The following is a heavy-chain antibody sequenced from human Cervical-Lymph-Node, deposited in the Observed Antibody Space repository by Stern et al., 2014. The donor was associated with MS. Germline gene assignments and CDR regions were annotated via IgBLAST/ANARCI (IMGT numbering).Heavy chain of an antibody. CDR1: GFTFSHYW. Sequence: EVQLEESGGGLVQPGGSLRLSCAGSGFTFSHYWMTWVRQAPGKGLEWVASINKDGSEKYYVDSVKGRFTISRDNAKNSLYLQMSSLRADDTAVYYCARKTTAKNWGQGTLVTVSS. V-gene: IGHV3-7*01. CDR2: INKDGSEK. CDR3: ARKTTAKN. J-gene: IGHJ4*02. D-gene: IGHD4-17*01.